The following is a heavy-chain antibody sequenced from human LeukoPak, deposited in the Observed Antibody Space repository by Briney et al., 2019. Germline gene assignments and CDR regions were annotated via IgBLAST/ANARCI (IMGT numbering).Heavy chain of an antibody. CDR3: ARYKVTMTVVVITSPAQDTFDY. D-gene: IGHD3-22*01. V-gene: IGHV4-39*07. J-gene: IGHJ4*02. Sequence: SETLSLTCTVSGGSISSSSYYWGWIRQPPGKGLEWIGEINHSGSTNYNPSLKSRVTISVDTSKNQFSLKLSSVTAADTAVYYCARYKVTMTVVVITSPAQDTFDYWGQGTLVTVSS. CDR2: INHSGST. CDR1: GGSISSSSYY.